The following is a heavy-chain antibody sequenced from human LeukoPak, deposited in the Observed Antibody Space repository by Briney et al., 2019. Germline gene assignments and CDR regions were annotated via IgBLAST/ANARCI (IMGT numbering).Heavy chain of an antibody. V-gene: IGHV3-30-3*01. CDR1: GFTFSSYA. D-gene: IGHD7-27*01. CDR3: AILGSDFDY. CDR2: ISYDGSNT. J-gene: IGHJ4*02. Sequence: PGGSLRLSCAASGFTFSSYAVHWVRQAPGKGLEWVAVISYDGSNTYYADSVKGRFTISRDNSKNTLYLQMNSLRAEDTAVYYCAILGSDFDYWGQATLVTVSS.